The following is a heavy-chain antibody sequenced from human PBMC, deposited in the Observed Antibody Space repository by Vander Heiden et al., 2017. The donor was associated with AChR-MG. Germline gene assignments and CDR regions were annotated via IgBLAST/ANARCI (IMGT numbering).Heavy chain of an antibody. V-gene: IGHV4-39*01. D-gene: IGHD6-19*01. CDR1: GGSISSSSYY. J-gene: IGHJ4*02. CDR3: ARGSSGWSSLGRYYFDY. Sequence: QLQLQESGPGLVKPSETLSLTCTVSGGSISSSSYYWGWIRQPPGKGPEWIGGIYYRGSTYYNPSLKSRVTISVDTSKNQFSLKLSSVTAADTAVYYCARGSSGWSSLGRYYFDYWGQGTLVTVSS. CDR2: IYYRGST.